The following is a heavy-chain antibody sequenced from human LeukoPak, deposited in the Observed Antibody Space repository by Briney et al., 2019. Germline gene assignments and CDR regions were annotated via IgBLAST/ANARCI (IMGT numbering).Heavy chain of an antibody. D-gene: IGHD1-26*01. CDR3: AREGGGSYWGFDY. CDR2: ISSSSSYI. V-gene: IGHV3-21*01. J-gene: IGHJ4*02. Sequence: GGSLRPSCAASGFTFSSYSMNWVRQAPGKGLEWVSSISSSSSYIYYADSVKGRFTISRDNAKNSLYLQMNSLRAEDTAVYYCAREGGGSYWGFDYWGQGTLVTVSS. CDR1: GFTFSSYS.